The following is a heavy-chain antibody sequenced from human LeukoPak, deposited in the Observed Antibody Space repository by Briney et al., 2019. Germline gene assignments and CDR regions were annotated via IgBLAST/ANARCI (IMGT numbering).Heavy chain of an antibody. V-gene: IGHV4-59*08. D-gene: IGHD6-13*01. CDR3: ARLVITGYTSTWYLFDY. J-gene: IGHJ4*02. CDR2: IYYSGST. Sequence: SETLSLTCTVSAGSISSDYWSWIRQPPGKGLEWIGHIYYSGSTKYNSSLKSRVTVSVDTSKSQFSLRLSSVTAADTAIYYCARLVITGYTSTWYLFDYWGQGTLVTVSS. CDR1: AGSISSDY.